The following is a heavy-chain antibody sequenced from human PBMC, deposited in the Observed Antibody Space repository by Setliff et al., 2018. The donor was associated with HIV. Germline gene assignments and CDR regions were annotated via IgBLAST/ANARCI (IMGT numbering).Heavy chain of an antibody. V-gene: IGHV3-48*01. CDR3: TRTSRAAY. J-gene: IGHJ4*02. D-gene: IGHD6-25*01. CDR1: GVTFSIYS. Sequence: PGGSLRLSCVVSGVTFSIYSMNWVRQAPGKGLEWVSYINNISSTISYADSVKGRFTISRDNAKSSLYLQMNSLRAEDTAVYYCTRTSRAAYWGRGTLVTVSS. CDR2: INNISSTI.